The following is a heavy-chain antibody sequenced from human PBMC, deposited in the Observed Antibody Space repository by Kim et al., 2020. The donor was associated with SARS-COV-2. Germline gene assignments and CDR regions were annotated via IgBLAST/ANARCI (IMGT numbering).Heavy chain of an antibody. J-gene: IGHJ6*02. CDR2: INSDGSST. D-gene: IGHD3-22*01. V-gene: IGHV3-74*01. CDR3: ARCPQNYYDSSGYYHKTLTYYYYVMDV. Sequence: LSLTCAASGFTFSSYWMHWVRQAPGKGLVWVSRINSDGSSTSYADSVKGRFTISRDNAKNTLYLQMNSLRAEDTAVYYCARCPQNYYDSSGYYHKTLTYYYYVMDVWGQGTTVTVSS. CDR1: GFTFSSYW.